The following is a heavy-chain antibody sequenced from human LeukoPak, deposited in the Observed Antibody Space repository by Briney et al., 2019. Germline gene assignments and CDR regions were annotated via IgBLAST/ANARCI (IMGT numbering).Heavy chain of an antibody. CDR2: ISSSSSST. V-gene: IGHV3-48*01. J-gene: IGHJ5*02. CDR3: ARDAASGNNWFDP. Sequence: GGSLRLSCAASGFTFSSYSMNWVRQAPGKGLEWVSYISSSSSSTYYADSVKGRFTISRDNTKKSLYLLMDSLRAEDTAVYYCARDAASGNNWFDPWSQGTLVTVSS. D-gene: IGHD3-3*01. CDR1: GFTFSSYS.